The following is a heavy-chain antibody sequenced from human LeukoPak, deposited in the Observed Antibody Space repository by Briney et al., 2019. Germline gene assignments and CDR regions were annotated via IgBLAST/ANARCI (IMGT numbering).Heavy chain of an antibody. D-gene: IGHD5-12*01. CDR1: GFTFSNHA. CDR3: AKKRGSLVTTIDN. Sequence: PGGSLRLSCAASGFTFSNHAMTWVRQAPGKGLEWVSGISGSGGSTYYADSVKGRFTISRDNSKNTVYLQMNSLRAEDTAVYYCAKKRGSLVTTIDNWGQGTLVTVSS. J-gene: IGHJ4*02. V-gene: IGHV3-23*01. CDR2: ISGSGGST.